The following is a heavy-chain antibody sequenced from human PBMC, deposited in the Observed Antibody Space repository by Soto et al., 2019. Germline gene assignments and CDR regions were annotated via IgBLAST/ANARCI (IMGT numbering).Heavy chain of an antibody. J-gene: IGHJ3*01. CDR3: SRGSGLNDGSDL. CDR2: VNGDSGNT. CDR1: GYTFTNYG. V-gene: IGHV1-18*01. Sequence: QVHLVQFGAEVKSPGASLKISCKTSGYTFTNYGITWVRQAPGQGLEWVGWVNGDSGNTNYAPKMEGSVTMTTDASTSTADMELRRLRSDDTGVYYCSRGSGLNDGSDLWGQGTVVTV.